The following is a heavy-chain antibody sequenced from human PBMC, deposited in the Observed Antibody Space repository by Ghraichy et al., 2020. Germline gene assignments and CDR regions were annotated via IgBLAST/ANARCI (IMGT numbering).Heavy chain of an antibody. V-gene: IGHV1-69*13. D-gene: IGHD1-26*01. CDR2: IIPIFGTA. CDR3: ARETVGAWVYYYYYGMDV. Sequence: SVKVSCKASGGTFSSYAISWVRQAPGQGLEWMGGIIPIFGTANYAQKFQGRVTITADESTSTAYMELSSLRSEDTAVYYCARETVGAWVYYYYYGMDVWGQGTTVTVSS. CDR1: GGTFSSYA. J-gene: IGHJ6*02.